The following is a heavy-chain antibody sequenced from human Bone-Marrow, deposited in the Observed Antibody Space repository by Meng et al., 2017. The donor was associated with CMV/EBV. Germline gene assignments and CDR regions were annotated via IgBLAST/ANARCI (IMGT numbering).Heavy chain of an antibody. J-gene: IGHJ5*02. CDR3: AQGRVKKDGYNFDATALSEYGS. CDR1: GYTFTNYY. Sequence: ASVKVSCKSSGYTFTNYYMHGVRQAPGQGLEWMGIINPSGDSTSYVQKFQGRVTMTSDTSTSTVYMELSSMRTQETAVYYFAQGRVKKDGYNFDATALSEYGSWGQGTLVTVSS. CDR2: INPSGDST. D-gene: IGHD5-24*01. V-gene: IGHV1-46*01.